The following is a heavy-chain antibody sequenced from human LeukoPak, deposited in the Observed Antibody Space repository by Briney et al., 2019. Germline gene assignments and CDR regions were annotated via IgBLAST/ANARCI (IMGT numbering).Heavy chain of an antibody. J-gene: IGHJ6*02. Sequence: GGSLRLSCAASGFTFSSYSMNWVRQAPGKGLEWVSYISSSSSTIYYADSVKGRFTISRDNAKNSLYLQMNSLRAEDTAVYYCARVGTTYYYGMDVWGQGTTVTDSS. CDR2: ISSSSSTI. CDR3: ARVGTTYYYGMDV. CDR1: GFTFSSYS. D-gene: IGHD5-12*01. V-gene: IGHV3-48*01.